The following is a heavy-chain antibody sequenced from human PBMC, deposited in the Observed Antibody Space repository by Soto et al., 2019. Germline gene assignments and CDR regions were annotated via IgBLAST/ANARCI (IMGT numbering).Heavy chain of an antibody. CDR3: ARVRMELRLEPAMGY. Sequence: GGSLRLSCAASGFTFSSYSMNWVRQAPGKGLEWVSSISSSSSYIYYADSVKGRFTISRDNAKNSLYLQMNSLRAEDTAVYYCARVRMELRLEPAMGYWGQGTLVTVSS. CDR1: GFTFSSYS. J-gene: IGHJ1*01. D-gene: IGHD3-16*01. CDR2: ISSSSSYI. V-gene: IGHV3-21*01.